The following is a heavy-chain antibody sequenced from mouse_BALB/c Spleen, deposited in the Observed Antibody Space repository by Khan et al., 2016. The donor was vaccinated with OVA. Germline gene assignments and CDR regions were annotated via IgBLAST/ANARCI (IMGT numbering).Heavy chain of an antibody. CDR3: ARGYDFVAY. Sequence: EVELVESGPDLVKPGASVKISCKASGYSFTLYYMTWVKQSHGKSLEWIGRVNPNTGGSDYNQEFKGKAILTVDKSYNTAYMELHSLTSEDSAVYYCARGYDFVAYWGQGTLVTVSA. J-gene: IGHJ3*01. V-gene: IGHV1-26*01. CDR1: GYSFTLYY. D-gene: IGHD2-14*01. CDR2: VNPNTGGS.